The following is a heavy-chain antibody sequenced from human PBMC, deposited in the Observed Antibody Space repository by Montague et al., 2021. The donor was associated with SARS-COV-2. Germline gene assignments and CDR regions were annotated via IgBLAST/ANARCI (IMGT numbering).Heavy chain of an antibody. CDR3: AREFRTYGYGGQYWYFDL. J-gene: IGHJ2*01. D-gene: IGHD3-10*01. CDR2: IYHSGST. Sequence: SETLSLTCAVSGGSISSSHWWCWVRQPPGKGLEWIGEIYHSGSTNYNPSLKRLVTISIATSKNQFSLKLSSVTAADTAVYYCAREFRTYGYGGQYWYFDLWGRGTLVTVSS. V-gene: IGHV4-4*02. CDR1: GGSISSSHW.